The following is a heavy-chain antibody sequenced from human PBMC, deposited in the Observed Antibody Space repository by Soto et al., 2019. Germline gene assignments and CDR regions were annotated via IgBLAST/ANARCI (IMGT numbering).Heavy chain of an antibody. CDR3: ARVSPWDFWSGYTTYFDY. Sequence: QVQLVQSGAEVKKPGASVKVSCKASGYTFTSYGISWVRQAPGQGLEWMGWISAYNGNTNYAQKLQGRVTMTTDTSTSTAYMELRSLSSDDTAVYYCARVSPWDFWSGYTTYFDYWGQGTLVTVSS. CDR1: GYTFTSYG. J-gene: IGHJ4*02. CDR2: ISAYNGNT. D-gene: IGHD3-3*01. V-gene: IGHV1-18*01.